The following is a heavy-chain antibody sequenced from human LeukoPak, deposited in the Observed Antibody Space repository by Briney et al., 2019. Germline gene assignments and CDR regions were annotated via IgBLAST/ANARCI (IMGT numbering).Heavy chain of an antibody. Sequence: ASVKVSRKASGYTFTNYYVHWVRQSPGQGLEWMGIINPSGGSTTYAQKFQGRVTMTRDTSTKTVYMELSSLRSEDTAVYYCARGRYYSDTSGYSGIDYWGQGTLVTVSS. CDR2: INPSGGST. CDR1: GYTFTNYY. J-gene: IGHJ4*02. CDR3: ARGRYYSDTSGYSGIDY. D-gene: IGHD3-22*01. V-gene: IGHV1-46*01.